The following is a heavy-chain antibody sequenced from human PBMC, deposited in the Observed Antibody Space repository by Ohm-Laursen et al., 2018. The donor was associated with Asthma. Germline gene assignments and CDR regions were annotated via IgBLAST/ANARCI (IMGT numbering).Heavy chain of an antibody. D-gene: IGHD1/OR15-1a*01. CDR1: GFTFSTYS. CDR2: ISYDGSNK. CDR3: ARGGDSSNWYNFDY. Sequence: SLRLSCSASGFTFSTYSIHWVRQAPGKGLEWVALISYDGSNKYYADSVRGRFTISRDNSKNTLYLQMNSLRAEDTAVYFCARGGDSSNWYNFDYWGQGTLVSVSS. J-gene: IGHJ4*02. V-gene: IGHV3-30-3*01.